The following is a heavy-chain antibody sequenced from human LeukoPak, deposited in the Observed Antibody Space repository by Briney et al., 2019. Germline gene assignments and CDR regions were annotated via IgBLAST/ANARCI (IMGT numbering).Heavy chain of an antibody. CDR3: ARVGRQQLVGDAFDI. D-gene: IGHD6-13*01. Sequence: GGSLRLSCAASGFTFSSYWMSWVRQAPGKGLEGVANIKQDGSEKYHVDSVKGRFTISRDNAKNSLYLQMNSLRAEDTAVYYCARVGRQQLVGDAFDIWGQGTMVTVSS. J-gene: IGHJ3*02. V-gene: IGHV3-7*01. CDR2: IKQDGSEK. CDR1: GFTFSSYW.